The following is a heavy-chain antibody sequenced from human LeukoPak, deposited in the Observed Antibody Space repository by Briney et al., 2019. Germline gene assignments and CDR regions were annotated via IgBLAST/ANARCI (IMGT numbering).Heavy chain of an antibody. Sequence: GASVKVSCKASGYTFTSYGISWVRQAPGQGLEWMGWISAYNGNTNYAQKLQGRVTMTTDTSTSTAYMELRTLRSDDTAVHYCARAGYYGSGSYYKDWFDPWGQGTLVTVSS. D-gene: IGHD3-10*01. J-gene: IGHJ5*02. CDR3: ARAGYYGSGSYYKDWFDP. CDR2: ISAYNGNT. CDR1: GYTFTSYG. V-gene: IGHV1-18*01.